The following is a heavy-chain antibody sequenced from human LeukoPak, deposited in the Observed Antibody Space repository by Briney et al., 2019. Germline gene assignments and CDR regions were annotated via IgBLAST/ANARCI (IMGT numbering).Heavy chain of an antibody. CDR3: ARKEGGCDY. D-gene: IGHD3-16*01. J-gene: IGHJ4*02. CDR2: ISSSSSTI. Sequence: GGSLRLSCAASGFTFSSYSMNWVRQAPGKGLEWVSYISSSSSTIYYADSVKGRFTISRDNAKNSLYLQMNSLRAEDTAVYYCARKEGGCDYWGQRTLVTVSS. CDR1: GFTFSSYS. V-gene: IGHV3-48*01.